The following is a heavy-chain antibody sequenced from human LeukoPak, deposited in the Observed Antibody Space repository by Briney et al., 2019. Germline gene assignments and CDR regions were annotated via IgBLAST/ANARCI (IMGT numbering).Heavy chain of an antibody. CDR3: ARPAYGSGSQPPDY. CDR2: IYPGDSGT. D-gene: IGHD3-10*01. Sequence: GESLKISCKGSGYSFTSYWIGWVRQMPGKGLEWMGIIYPGDSGTRYSPSFQGQVTISADKSINTAYLQWSSLKASDTAMYYCARPAYGSGSQPPDYWSQGTMVIVSS. CDR1: GYSFTSYW. J-gene: IGHJ4*02. V-gene: IGHV5-51*01.